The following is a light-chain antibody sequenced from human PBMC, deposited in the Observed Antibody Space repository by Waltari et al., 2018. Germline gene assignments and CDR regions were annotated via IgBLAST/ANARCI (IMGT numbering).Light chain of an antibody. CDR2: EDN. CDR3: QSYDSSNVV. V-gene: IGLV6-57*03. CDR1: RGSIASNY. Sequence: NFMLTQPHSWSESPGKTVTITCTRSRGSIASNYRHGYQPRPGSAPTTVIYEDNQRPSGVPDRFSGSIDSSSNSASLTISGLKTEDEADYYCQSYDSSNVVFGGGTKLTVL. J-gene: IGLJ2*01.